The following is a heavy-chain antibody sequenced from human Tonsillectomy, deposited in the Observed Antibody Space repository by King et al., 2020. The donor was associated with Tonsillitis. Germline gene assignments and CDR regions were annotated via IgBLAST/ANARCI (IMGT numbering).Heavy chain of an antibody. CDR2: ISNDGDKK. CDR1: GFTFSSYA. D-gene: IGHD3/OR15-3a*01. CDR3: AKDHGTGTYYYYYMDV. J-gene: IGHJ6*03. V-gene: IGHV3-30*04. Sequence: VQLVESGGGVVQPGRSLRLSCAASGFTFSSYAMHWVRQAPGKGLEWLAVISNDGDKKYYGDSTKGRFTISRDNSKNTLYLQMNSLRAEDTAVFYCAKDHGTGTYYYYYMDVWGKGTTVTVSS.